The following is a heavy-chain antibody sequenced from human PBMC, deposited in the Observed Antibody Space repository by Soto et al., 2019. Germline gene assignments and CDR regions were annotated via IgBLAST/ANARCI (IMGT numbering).Heavy chain of an antibody. J-gene: IGHJ3*02. Sequence: QITLKESGPTLVKPTQTLTLTCTFSGFSLTTHGMGVVWVRQPPGKALEWLALIYWNDDKYYSPSLESSITITKDNSKNQVINTVTNIDPVDTGTYFCAQSPAYCNDSRGQKAGAFDTWGHGTLVTV. CDR2: IYWNDDK. V-gene: IGHV2-5*01. D-gene: IGHD3-22*01. CDR3: AQSPAYCNDSRGQKAGAFDT. CDR1: GFSLTTHGMG.